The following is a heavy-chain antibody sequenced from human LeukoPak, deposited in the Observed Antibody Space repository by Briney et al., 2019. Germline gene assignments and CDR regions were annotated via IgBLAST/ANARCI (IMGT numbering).Heavy chain of an antibody. CDR2: INHSGST. V-gene: IGHV4-34*01. D-gene: IGHD4-17*01. CDR3: ARRGPTVSSWYYYYYMDV. CDR1: GGSFNGYY. Sequence: PSETLSLTCAVYGGSFNGYYWSWIRQPPGKGLGWIGEINHSGSTNYNPSLKSRVTISVDTSKNQFSLKLSSVTAADTAVYYCARRGPTVSSWYYYYYMDVWGKGTTVTISS. J-gene: IGHJ6*03.